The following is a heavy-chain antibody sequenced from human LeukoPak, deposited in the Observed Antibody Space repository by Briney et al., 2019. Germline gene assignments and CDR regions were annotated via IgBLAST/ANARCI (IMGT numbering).Heavy chain of an antibody. CDR2: INPSGGSI. Sequence: ASVWVSCKASGYTFTSYYMHWVRQAPGLGLEWMGIINPSGGSISYAQKFQGRVTVTRDTSTSTVYMELSSLRSEDTAVYYCASPNAYSYGTLDYWGQGTLVTVSA. V-gene: IGHV1-46*01. D-gene: IGHD5-18*01. J-gene: IGHJ4*02. CDR3: ASPNAYSYGTLDY. CDR1: GYTFTSYY.